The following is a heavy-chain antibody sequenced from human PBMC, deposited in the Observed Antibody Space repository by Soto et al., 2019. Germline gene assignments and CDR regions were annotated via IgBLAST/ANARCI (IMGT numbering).Heavy chain of an antibody. J-gene: IGHJ4*02. CDR2: INHSGST. Sequence: QVQLQQWGAGLLKPSETLSLTCAVYGGSFSGYYWSWIRQPPGKGLEWIGEINHSGSTNYNPSLKSRVTISVDTSKNQFTLKLSSVTAADTAVYYCARTGGPYSGYEIYYFDYWGQGTLVTVSS. V-gene: IGHV4-34*01. D-gene: IGHD5-12*01. CDR3: ARTGGPYSGYEIYYFDY. CDR1: GGSFSGYY.